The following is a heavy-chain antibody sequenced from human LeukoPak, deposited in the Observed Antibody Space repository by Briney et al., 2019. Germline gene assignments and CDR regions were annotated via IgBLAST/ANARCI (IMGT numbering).Heavy chain of an antibody. Sequence: GESLKISCKGSGYSFTAYWIGWVRQMPGKGLEWMGIIYPGDSDTRYSPSFQGQVTISADKSISTAYLQWSSLKASDTAMYYCARARYCSGGSCYAEYWGQGTLVTVSS. CDR1: GYSFTAYW. CDR2: IYPGDSDT. CDR3: ARARYCSGGSCYAEY. J-gene: IGHJ4*02. V-gene: IGHV5-51*01. D-gene: IGHD2-15*01.